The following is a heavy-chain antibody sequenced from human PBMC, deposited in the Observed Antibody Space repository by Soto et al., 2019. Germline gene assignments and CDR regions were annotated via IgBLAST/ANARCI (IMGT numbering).Heavy chain of an antibody. V-gene: IGHV3-30-3*01. CDR2: ISYDGSNK. D-gene: IGHD2-15*01. J-gene: IGHJ4*02. CDR1: GFTFSSYA. CDR3: ARDILGGISCSGGSCYFLSSPPDY. Sequence: HPGGSLRLSCAASGFTFSSYAMHWVRQAPGKGLEWVAVISYDGSNKYYADSVKGRFTISRDNSKNTLYLQMNSLRAEDTAVYYCARDILGGISCSGGSCYFLSSPPDYWGQGTLVTVSS.